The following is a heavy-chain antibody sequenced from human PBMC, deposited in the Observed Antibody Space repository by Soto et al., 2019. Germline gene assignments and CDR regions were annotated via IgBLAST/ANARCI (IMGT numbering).Heavy chain of an antibody. CDR2: IYPGDSDT. CDR1: CDRFSRLW. J-gene: IGHJ4*02. CDR3: ARRSYYVSA. V-gene: IGHV5-51*01. D-gene: IGHD1-26*01. Sequence: GDAPNISCKGSCDRFSRLWDGWVRPMPGKGLEWMGIIYPGDSDTRYSPSFQGQVTISADKSISTAYLQWSSLKASDTAMYYCARRSYYVSAWGQGTLVTVSS.